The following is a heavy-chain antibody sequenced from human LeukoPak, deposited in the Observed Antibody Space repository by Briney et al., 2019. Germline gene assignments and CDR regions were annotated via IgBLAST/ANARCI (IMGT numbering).Heavy chain of an antibody. CDR3: ASFIYVLGSYPTDY. CDR1: GFTVSSNY. Sequence: PGGSLRLSCAASGFTVSSNYMSWVRQAPGKGLEWVSVIYGGGSTYYEDSVVDRFTLSRDNSKNTLYLQMNSLRAEDAAVYYCASFIYVLGSYPTDYWGQGTLVTVPS. CDR2: IYGGGST. D-gene: IGHD3-16*02. J-gene: IGHJ4*02. V-gene: IGHV3-66*01.